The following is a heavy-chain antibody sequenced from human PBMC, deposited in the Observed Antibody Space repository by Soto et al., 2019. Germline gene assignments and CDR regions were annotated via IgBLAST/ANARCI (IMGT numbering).Heavy chain of an antibody. V-gene: IGHV3-74*01. CDR1: GFSFSTYW. Sequence: GGSLRLSCAVSGFSFSTYWMHWVRQSPGKGLVWVSRINTDGSSTRYADSVEGRFTISRDNAKNTLYLRMDNLRAEDTAVYYCARDGGGNSPDYWGQGTQVTVSS. CDR3: ARDGGGNSPDY. D-gene: IGHD2-21*01. CDR2: INTDGSST. J-gene: IGHJ4*02.